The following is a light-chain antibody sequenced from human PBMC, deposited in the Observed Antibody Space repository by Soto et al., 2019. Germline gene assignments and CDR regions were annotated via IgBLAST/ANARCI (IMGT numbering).Light chain of an antibody. CDR3: HSYDSRLRGYV. J-gene: IGLJ1*01. CDR2: SNT. Sequence: QSVLAQPPSVSGAPGQRVTLACTGSSSCLAAGYDLRWYQHLTGTAPKLLIYSNTNRPSGVPGRFSGVKSRTSGSVAITGLRADDETSYYCHSYDSRLRGYVFSTGTKVTIL. V-gene: IGLV1-40*01. CDR1: SSCLAAGYD.